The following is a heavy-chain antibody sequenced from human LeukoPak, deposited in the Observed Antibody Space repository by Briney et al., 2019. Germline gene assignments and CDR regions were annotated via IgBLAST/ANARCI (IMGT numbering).Heavy chain of an antibody. CDR3: ARGENWNYRY. V-gene: IGHV6-1*01. J-gene: IGHJ4*02. D-gene: IGHD1-7*01. Sequence: SQTPSLTSAISGDSVSTNSAACSSVRQSPSRGLECLLRTYYMSKGYNNYAVSVKGRISINRDTSKNQFCLQLNSVTPEDTAVYYCARGENWNYRYWGQGTLVTVSS. CDR1: GDSVSTNSAA. CDR2: TYYMSKGYN.